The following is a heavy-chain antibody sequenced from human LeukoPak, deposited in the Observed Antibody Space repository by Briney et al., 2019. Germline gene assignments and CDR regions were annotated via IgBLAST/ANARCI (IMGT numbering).Heavy chain of an antibody. CDR3: ATNLCLAQPPDY. J-gene: IGHJ4*02. CDR2: INTDGTVT. V-gene: IGHV3-74*01. CDR1: RFTFSKYW. Sequence: GGSLRLSCAASRFTFSKYWMLSCRQAPGKGLESVSRINTDGTVTTYADSVKGRFTVSRDNADNTMFLQMNSVRDADTAVYYCATNLCLAQPPDYWGQGTPVTVSS. D-gene: IGHD5/OR15-5a*01.